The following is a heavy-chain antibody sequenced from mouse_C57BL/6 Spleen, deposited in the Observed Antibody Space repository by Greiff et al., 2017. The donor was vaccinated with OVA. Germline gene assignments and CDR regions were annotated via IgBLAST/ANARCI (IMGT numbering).Heavy chain of an antibody. CDR2: ISSGGSYT. D-gene: IGHD2-3*01. Sequence: EVKLMESGGDLVKPGGSLKLSCAASGFTFSSYGMSWVRQTPDKRLEWVATISSGGSYTYYPDSVKGRFTISRDNAKNTLYLQMSSLKSEDTAMYYCARDDGQFAYWGQGTLVTVSA. CDR1: GFTFSSYG. CDR3: ARDDGQFAY. J-gene: IGHJ3*01. V-gene: IGHV5-6*01.